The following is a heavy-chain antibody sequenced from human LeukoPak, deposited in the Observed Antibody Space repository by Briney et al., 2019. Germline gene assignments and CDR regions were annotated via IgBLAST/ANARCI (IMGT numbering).Heavy chain of an antibody. Sequence: PSETLSLTCAVYGGSFSGYYWSWIRQPPGKGLEWIGEINHSGSTNYNPSLKSRVTISVDTSKNQFSLKLSSVTAADTAVYYCARGITMVRGYHHWGQGTLVTVSS. J-gene: IGHJ4*02. CDR3: ARGITMVRGYHH. D-gene: IGHD3-10*01. CDR1: GGSFSGYY. V-gene: IGHV4-34*01. CDR2: INHSGST.